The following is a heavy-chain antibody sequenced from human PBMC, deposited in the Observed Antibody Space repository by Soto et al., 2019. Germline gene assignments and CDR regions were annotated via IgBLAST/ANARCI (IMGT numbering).Heavy chain of an antibody. CDR3: ARSQGSSTSLEIYYYYYYGMDV. J-gene: IGHJ6*02. D-gene: IGHD2-2*01. Sequence: QVQLVQSGAEGKKPGSSVKVSCKASGGTFGSYAISWVRRAPGQGLEWRGGIIPIPGTANYAQKFQGRVTIAADESTSTAYMELSSLRSEDTAVYYCARSQGSSTSLEIYYYYYYGMDVWGQGTTVTVSS. CDR1: GGTFGSYA. CDR2: IIPIPGTA. V-gene: IGHV1-69*01.